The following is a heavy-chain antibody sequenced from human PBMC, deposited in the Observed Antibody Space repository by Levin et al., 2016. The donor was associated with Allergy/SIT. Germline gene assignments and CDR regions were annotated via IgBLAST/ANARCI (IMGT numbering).Heavy chain of an antibody. D-gene: IGHD3-16*01. CDR2: INPTSGGA. V-gene: IGHV1-2*02. CDR3: ARDSQNEAGYPSYFDL. Sequence: ASVKVSCKTSGYTFTDYNIHWVRQAPGHGPEWMGWINPTSGGANYAKKFQGRITLTRDTSTSTAYMELTNLRSDDTAFYFCARDSQNEAGYPSYFDLWGRGSLVSVSS. J-gene: IGHJ2*01. CDR1: GYTFTDYN.